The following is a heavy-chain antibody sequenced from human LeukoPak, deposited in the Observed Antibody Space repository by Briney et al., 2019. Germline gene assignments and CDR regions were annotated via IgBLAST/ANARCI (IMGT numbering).Heavy chain of an antibody. CDR1: GGTFSSYA. CDR3: AGTNGVSVNTHTNENYYYYGMDV. D-gene: IGHD2-8*01. CDR2: IIPIFGTA. J-gene: IGHJ6*02. V-gene: IGHV1-69*13. Sequence: SVKVSCKASGGTFSSYAISWVRQAPGQGLEWMGGIIPIFGTANYAQKFQGRVTITADESTSTAYMELSSLRSEDTAVYYCAGTNGVSVNTHTNENYYYYGMDVWGQGTTVTVSS.